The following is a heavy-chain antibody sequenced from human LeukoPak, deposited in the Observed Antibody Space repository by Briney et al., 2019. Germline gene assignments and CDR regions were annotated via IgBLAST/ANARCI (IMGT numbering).Heavy chain of an antibody. D-gene: IGHD3-22*01. J-gene: IGHJ6*02. V-gene: IGHV6-1*01. CDR1: GDSVSSNCAA. CDR3: ARDAYYYDSSGYEYYYYYGMDV. Sequence: SQTLSLTCAISGDSVSSNCAAWNWIRQSPSRGLEWLGRTYYRSKWYNDYAVSVKSRITINPDTSKNQFSLQLNSVTPEDTAVYYCARDAYYYDSSGYEYYYYYGMDVWGQGTTVTVSS. CDR2: TYYRSKWYN.